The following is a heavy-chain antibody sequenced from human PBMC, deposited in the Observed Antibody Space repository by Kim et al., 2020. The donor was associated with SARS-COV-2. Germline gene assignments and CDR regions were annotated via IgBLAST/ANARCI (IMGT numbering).Heavy chain of an antibody. J-gene: IGHJ6*02. CDR1: GFTFSDYY. Sequence: GGSLRLSCAASGFTFSDYYMSWIRQAPGKGLEWVSYISSSGSTIYYADSVKGRFTISRDNAKNSLYLQMNSLRAEDTAVYYCARTLRSVRYFDWLLYNYYYGMDVWGQGTTVTVSS. CDR3: ARTLRSVRYFDWLLYNYYYGMDV. D-gene: IGHD3-9*01. CDR2: ISSSGSTI. V-gene: IGHV3-11*01.